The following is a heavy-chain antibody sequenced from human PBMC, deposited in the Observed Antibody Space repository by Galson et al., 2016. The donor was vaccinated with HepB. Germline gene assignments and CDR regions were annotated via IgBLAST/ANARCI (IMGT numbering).Heavy chain of an antibody. CDR3: ARKTSYDFWRTAFFDS. CDR2: ISHSGST. V-gene: IGHV4-39*01. J-gene: IGHJ4*02. D-gene: IGHD3-3*01. CDR1: ADSITSSSYY. Sequence: SETLSLTCSVSADSITSSSYYWGWIRQPPGRGLEWVGTISHSGSTYYHPSHNGRITISVDTSKNQFSLRLTSVTAADMGVYFCARKTSYDFWRTAFFDSWGQGALVTVSS.